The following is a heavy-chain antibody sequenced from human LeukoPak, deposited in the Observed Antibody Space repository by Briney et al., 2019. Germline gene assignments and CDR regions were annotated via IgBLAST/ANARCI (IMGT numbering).Heavy chain of an antibody. V-gene: IGHV3-23*01. CDR2: ISGSGGST. D-gene: IGHD1-7*01. J-gene: IGHJ4*02. Sequence: PGGSLRLSCAASGFTFSSYAMSWVRQAPGKGLEWVSAISGSGGSTYYADSVKGRFTISRDNSKNTLYLQMNSLRAEDTAVYYCAKALTAPVPSITGTTGTRDYWGQGALVTVSS. CDR3: AKALTAPVPSITGTTGTRDY. CDR1: GFTFSSYA.